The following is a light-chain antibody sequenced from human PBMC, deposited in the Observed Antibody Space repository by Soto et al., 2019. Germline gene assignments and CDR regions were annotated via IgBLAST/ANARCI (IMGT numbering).Light chain of an antibody. CDR1: SSDVGGYNY. Sequence: QSFLTQPPSASGSPGQSVTISCTGTSSDVGGYNYVSWYQQHPGKAPKLMIYEVSKRPSGVPDRFSGSKSGNTASLTVSGLQAEDEADYYCSSYAGSNNPYVLGTGTKVTVL. CDR3: SSYAGSNNPYV. CDR2: EVS. V-gene: IGLV2-8*01. J-gene: IGLJ1*01.